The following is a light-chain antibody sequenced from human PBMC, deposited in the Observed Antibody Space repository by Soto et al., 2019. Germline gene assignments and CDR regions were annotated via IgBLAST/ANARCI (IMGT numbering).Light chain of an antibody. CDR2: DVS. CDR1: SSDVGGYNY. V-gene: IGLV2-14*03. Sequence: QSVLTQSASVSGSPGQSITISCTGTSSDVGGYNYVSWYQQHPGKAPKFIIYDVSNRPSGVSNRFSGSKSGNTASLTISGLQAEDEADYYCSSYRGSNTWVFGGGTQLTVL. J-gene: IGLJ3*02. CDR3: SSYRGSNTWV.